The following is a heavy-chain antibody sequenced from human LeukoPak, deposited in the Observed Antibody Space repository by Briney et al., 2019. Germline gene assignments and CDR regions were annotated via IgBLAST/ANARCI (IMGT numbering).Heavy chain of an antibody. V-gene: IGHV4-59*01. CDR3: ARVNYDFWSGYYWTYYFDY. Sequence: SETLSLTCTVSGGSISSYYWSWIRQPPGKGLEGIGYIYYSGSTNYNPSLKSRVTISVDTSKNQFSLKLSSVTAADTAVYYCARVNYDFWSGYYWTYYFDYWGQGTLVTVSS. CDR1: GGSISSYY. J-gene: IGHJ4*02. D-gene: IGHD3-3*01. CDR2: IYYSGST.